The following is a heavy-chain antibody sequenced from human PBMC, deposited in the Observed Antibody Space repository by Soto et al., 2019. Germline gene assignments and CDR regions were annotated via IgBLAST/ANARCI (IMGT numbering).Heavy chain of an antibody. CDR2: ICGNGGTT. CDR3: AKKYCSSTIYPLQYYGMDV. D-gene: IGHD2-2*01. CDR1: GFTFNNYA. V-gene: IGHV3-23*01. J-gene: IGHJ6*02. Sequence: EVQLLESGGGLVQPGGSLRLSCAASGFTFNNYAMNWVRQAPGKGLEWVSGICGNGGTTFYADSVKGRFTISRDNSKDTLYLQMNSLRAEDTAVYYCAKKYCSSTIYPLQYYGMDVWGQGTTVTVSS.